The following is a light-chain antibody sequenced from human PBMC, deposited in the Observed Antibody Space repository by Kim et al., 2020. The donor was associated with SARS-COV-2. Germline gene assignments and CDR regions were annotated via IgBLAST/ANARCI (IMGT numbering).Light chain of an antibody. V-gene: IGLV2-14*03. CDR2: DVS. Sequence: GQSITISCTGTSSDIGGHNSASWYQQYPGKAPKLLIYDVSRRASGISNRFSGSKSGNTASLTISGLQTEDEADYYCSSYTSSTTWVFGGGTQLTVL. J-gene: IGLJ3*02. CDR3: SSYTSSTTWV. CDR1: SSDIGGHNS.